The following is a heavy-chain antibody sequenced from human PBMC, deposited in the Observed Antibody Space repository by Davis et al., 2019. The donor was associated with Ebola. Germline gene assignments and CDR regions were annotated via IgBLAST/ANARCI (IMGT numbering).Heavy chain of an antibody. J-gene: IGHJ4*02. CDR3: ARGSENYCIGTTCYLSEADF. V-gene: IGHV1-3*01. D-gene: IGHD2-2*01. Sequence: ASVKVSCKASGYTFTTYAMHWVRQAPGQRLEWMGWINAGNGNTKYSQKFQGRVTITRDTSASTAYMELSSLRSEDTAVYYCARGSENYCIGTTCYLSEADFWGQGTQVTVS. CDR1: GYTFTTYA. CDR2: INAGNGNT.